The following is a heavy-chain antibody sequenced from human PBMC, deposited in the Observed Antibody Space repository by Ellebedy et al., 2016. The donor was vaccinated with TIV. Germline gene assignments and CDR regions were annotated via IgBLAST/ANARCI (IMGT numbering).Heavy chain of an antibody. V-gene: IGHV3-7*03. Sequence: GESLKISCAASGFTVSSNYMSWVRQAPGKGLEWVANIKQDGSEKYYVDSVKGRFTISRDNAKNSLYLQMNSLRAEDTAVYYCAGRAYNWNVGSLFDYWGQGTLVTVSS. J-gene: IGHJ4*02. CDR1: GFTVSSNY. CDR2: IKQDGSEK. CDR3: AGRAYNWNVGSLFDY. D-gene: IGHD1-1*01.